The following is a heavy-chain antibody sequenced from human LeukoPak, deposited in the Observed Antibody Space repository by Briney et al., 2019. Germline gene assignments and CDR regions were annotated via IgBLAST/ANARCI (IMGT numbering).Heavy chain of an antibody. CDR2: INPNSGGT. CDR1: GYTFTSYG. CDR3: ARGGIVVVPAAMGDY. Sequence: ASVKVSCKASGYTFTSYGISWVRQAPGQGLEWMGWINPNSGGTNYAQKFQGRVTMTRDTSISTAYMELSRLRSDDTAVYYCARGGIVVVPAAMGDYWGQGTLVTVSS. D-gene: IGHD2-2*01. V-gene: IGHV1-2*02. J-gene: IGHJ4*02.